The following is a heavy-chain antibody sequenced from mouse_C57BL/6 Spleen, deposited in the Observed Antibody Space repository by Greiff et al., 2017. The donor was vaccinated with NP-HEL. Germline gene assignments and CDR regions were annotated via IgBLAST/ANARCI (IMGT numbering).Heavy chain of an antibody. V-gene: IGHV2-9-1*01. CDR1: GFSLTSYA. D-gene: IGHD1-1*01. CDR3: ARNTGITTVVATGDYAMDY. Sequence: QVQLQQSGPGLVAPSQSLSITCTVSGFSLTSYAISWVRQPPGKGLEWLGVIWTGGGTNYNSALKSRLSISKDNSKSQVFLKMNSLQTDDTARYYCARNTGITTVVATGDYAMDYWGQGTSVTVSS. CDR2: IWTGGGT. J-gene: IGHJ4*01.